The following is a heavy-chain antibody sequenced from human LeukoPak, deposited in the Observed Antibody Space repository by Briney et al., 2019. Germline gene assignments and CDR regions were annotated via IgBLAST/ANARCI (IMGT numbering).Heavy chain of an antibody. V-gene: IGHV3-64*01. J-gene: IGHJ4*02. CDR1: GFTFSHNS. CDR3: ARVTAGMVASYFDY. D-gene: IGHD2-15*01. CDR2: ISSNGGNT. Sequence: PGGSLRLSCAASGFTFSHNSMHWVRQAPGKGLEYVSAISSNGGNTYYANSVKGRFTISRDNSKNTLYLQMGSLGAEDMAVYYCARVTAGMVASYFDYWGQGTLVTVSS.